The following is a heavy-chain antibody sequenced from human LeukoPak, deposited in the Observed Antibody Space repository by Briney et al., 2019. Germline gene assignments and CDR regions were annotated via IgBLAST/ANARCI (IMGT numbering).Heavy chain of an antibody. CDR3: AKGGYDYVEVGYFDY. CDR2: IIGSVTST. D-gene: IGHD5-12*01. J-gene: IGHJ4*02. CDR1: GFTFASYA. V-gene: IGHV3-23*01. Sequence: GGSLRLSRAASGFTFASYAMSWVRQTPGKGLEWVSVIIGSVTSTYYADSVKGRFTISRDNSKNTLYLQMNSLRADDTAVYYCAKGGYDYVEVGYFDYWGQGTLVTVSS.